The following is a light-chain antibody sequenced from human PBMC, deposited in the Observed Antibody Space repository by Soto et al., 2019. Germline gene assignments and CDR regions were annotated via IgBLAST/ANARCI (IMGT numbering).Light chain of an antibody. CDR2: DAS. CDR3: QQRSNWPPVT. Sequence: EILLTQSPATRSLSPGERATLSCRASQSINRHLAWYRQKPGQAPRLLIYDASNRATGIPARFSGSGSGTDFTLTISSLEPEDFGVYYCQQRSNWPPVTFGGGTKVDIK. CDR1: QSINRH. J-gene: IGKJ4*01. V-gene: IGKV3-11*01.